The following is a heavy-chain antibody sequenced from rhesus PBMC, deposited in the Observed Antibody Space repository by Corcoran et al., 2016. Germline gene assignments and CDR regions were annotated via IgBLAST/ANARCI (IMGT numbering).Heavy chain of an antibody. V-gene: IGHV2-1*01. CDR1: GFSLSTSGMG. D-gene: IGHD5-30*01. CDR2: IYWNDDK. CDR3: ARRWKDTVGTVFDY. Sequence: QVTLKESGPALVKPTQTLTLTCTFSGFSLSTSGMGVGWIRQPSRKTLEWLAHIYWNDDKYYRTSRKSRLTISKDTSKNQVVLTMTNMDPVDTATYYCARRWKDTVGTVFDYWGQGVLVTVSS. J-gene: IGHJ4*01.